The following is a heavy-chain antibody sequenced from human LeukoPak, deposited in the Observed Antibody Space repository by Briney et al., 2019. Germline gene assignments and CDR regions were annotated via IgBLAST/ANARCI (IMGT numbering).Heavy chain of an antibody. CDR1: GYTFTGYY. CDR3: ARALRGYGYGYSPLGY. V-gene: IGHV1-2*04. CDR2: INPNSGGT. J-gene: IGHJ4*02. Sequence: ASVKVSCKASGYTFTGYYMHWVRQAPGQGLEWMGWINPNSGGTNYAQKFRGWVTMTRDTSISTAYMELSRLRSDDTAVYYCARALRGYGYGYSPLGYWGQGTLVTVSS. D-gene: IGHD5-18*01.